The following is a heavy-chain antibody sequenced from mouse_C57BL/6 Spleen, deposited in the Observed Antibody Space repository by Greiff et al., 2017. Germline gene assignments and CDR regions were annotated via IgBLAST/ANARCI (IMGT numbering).Heavy chain of an antibody. CDR1: GYTFTSYW. CDR2: IYPGSGST. V-gene: IGHV1-55*01. CDR3: AKRAYGGSWIFMDY. D-gene: IGHD1-1*01. J-gene: IGHJ4*01. Sequence: QVQLQQPGAELVKPGASVKMSCKASGYTFTSYWITWVKQRPGQGLEWIGDIYPGSGSTNYNEKFKSKATLTVDPSSSTAYMQLSSLTSEDSAVXSGAKRAYGGSWIFMDYWGQGTSVTVAS.